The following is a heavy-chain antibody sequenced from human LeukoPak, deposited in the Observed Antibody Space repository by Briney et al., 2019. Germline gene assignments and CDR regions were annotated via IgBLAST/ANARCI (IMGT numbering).Heavy chain of an antibody. CDR2: TSYDGSNK. Sequence: GGSLRLSCAASGFTFSSYGMHWVRQAPGKGLEWVAVTSYDGSNKYYADSVKGRFTITRDNSKNTLYLQMNSLRAEDTAVYYCAKDLWFGELGSPVFNYWGQGTLVTVSS. J-gene: IGHJ4*02. V-gene: IGHV3-30*18. CDR1: GFTFSSYG. CDR3: AKDLWFGELGSPVFNY. D-gene: IGHD3-10*01.